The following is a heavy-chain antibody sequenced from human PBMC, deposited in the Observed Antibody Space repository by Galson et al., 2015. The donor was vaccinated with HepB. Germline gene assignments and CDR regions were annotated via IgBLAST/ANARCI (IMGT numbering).Heavy chain of an antibody. CDR2: ITEGGGST. CDR3: AKGWVPATLIDS. D-gene: IGHD1-26*01. CDR1: GFTFSSSL. Sequence: SLRLSCAASGFTFSSSLMTWVRQAPGKGLEWVSVITEGGGSTYYADSVKGRFIVSRDNSKNTVYLQMNSLRAEDTALYYCAKGWVPATLIDSWGQGTLITVSS. V-gene: IGHV3-23*01. J-gene: IGHJ4*02.